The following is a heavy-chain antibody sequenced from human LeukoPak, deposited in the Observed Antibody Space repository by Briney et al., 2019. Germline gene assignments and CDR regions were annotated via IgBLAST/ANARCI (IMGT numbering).Heavy chain of an antibody. Sequence: ASVKVSCKTSGYTFTDYYIHWVRQAPGQGLEWMGWINPNSGGTNYAHKFQGRVTMTRDTSISTVYMELSRLRSDDTAVYYCAKSPDYYQYYFDYWGQGTLVTVSS. CDR1: GYTFTDYY. D-gene: IGHD3-9*01. CDR2: INPNSGGT. V-gene: IGHV1-2*07. J-gene: IGHJ4*02. CDR3: AKSPDYYQYYFDY.